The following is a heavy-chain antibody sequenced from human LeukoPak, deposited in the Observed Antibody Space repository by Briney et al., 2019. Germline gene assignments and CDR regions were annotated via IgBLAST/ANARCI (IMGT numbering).Heavy chain of an antibody. V-gene: IGHV3-21*01. J-gene: IGHJ4*02. D-gene: IGHD6-13*01. CDR1: GFTFSSYS. CDR3: AREAGYSSSWYYFDY. CDR2: ISSSSSYI. Sequence: GGSLRLSCAASGFTFSSYSMNWVRQAPGKGLEWVSSISSSSSYIYYADSVKGRFTISRDNAKNSLYLQMNSLRAEETAVYYCAREAGYSSSWYYFDYWGQGTLVTVSS.